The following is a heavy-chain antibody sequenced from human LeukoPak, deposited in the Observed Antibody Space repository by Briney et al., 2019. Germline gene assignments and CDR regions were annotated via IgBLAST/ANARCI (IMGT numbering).Heavy chain of an antibody. V-gene: IGHV4-34*01. CDR1: GGSFSGYY. CDR2: INHSGST. D-gene: IGHD2-2*01. CDR3: ALVPAGENDWFDP. J-gene: IGHJ5*02. Sequence: SETLSLTCAVYGGSFSGYYWSWIRQPPGKGLEWIGEINHSGSTNYNPSLKSRITISVDTSKNQFSLKLSSVTAADTAVYYCALVPAGENDWFDPWGQGTLVTVSS.